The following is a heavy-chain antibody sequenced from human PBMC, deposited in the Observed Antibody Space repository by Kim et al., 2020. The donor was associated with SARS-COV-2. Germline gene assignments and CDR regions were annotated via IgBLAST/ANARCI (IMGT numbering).Heavy chain of an antibody. D-gene: IGHD3-10*01. CDR3: AKDVPYYGSGSYLRYFDY. V-gene: IGHV3-23*01. Sequence: KGRFTISRDNSKTTLYLQMNSLRAEDTAVYYCAKDVPYYGSGSYLRYFDYWGQGTLVTVSS. J-gene: IGHJ4*02.